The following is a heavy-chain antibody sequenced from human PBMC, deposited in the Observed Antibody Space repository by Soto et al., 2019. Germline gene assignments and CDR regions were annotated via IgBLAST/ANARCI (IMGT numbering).Heavy chain of an antibody. CDR2: ISSSSSYI. Sequence: GSLRLSCAASGFTFSSYSMNWVRQAPGKGLEWVSSISSSSSYIYYADSVKGRFTISRDNTKNSLYLQMNSLRAEDTAVYYCARDQAAAFDYWGQGTLVTVSS. D-gene: IGHD6-13*01. J-gene: IGHJ4*02. CDR3: ARDQAAAFDY. CDR1: GFTFSSYS. V-gene: IGHV3-21*01.